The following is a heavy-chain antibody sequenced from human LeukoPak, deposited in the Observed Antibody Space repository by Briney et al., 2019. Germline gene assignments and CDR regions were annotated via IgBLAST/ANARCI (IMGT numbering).Heavy chain of an antibody. CDR1: GYTLTELS. Sequence: VASVNVSCKVSGYTLTELSMHWVRQAPGKGLEWMGGFDPEDGETIYAQKFQGRVTMTEDTSTDTAYMELSSLRSEDTAVYYCATETLPTDDNYYGSGSYSYWGQGTLVTVSS. D-gene: IGHD3-10*01. J-gene: IGHJ4*02. V-gene: IGHV1-24*01. CDR3: ATETLPTDDNYYGSGSYSY. CDR2: FDPEDGET.